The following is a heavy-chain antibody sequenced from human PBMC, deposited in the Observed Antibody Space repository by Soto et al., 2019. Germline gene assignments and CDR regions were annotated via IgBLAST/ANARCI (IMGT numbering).Heavy chain of an antibody. J-gene: IGHJ4*02. CDR1: GYTFTSYY. CDR3: ARGSRYCSSTSCSKPAY. D-gene: IGHD2-2*01. CDR2: INPSGGST. V-gene: IGHV1-46*01. Sequence: VQLVQSGAEVKKPGASVKVSCKASGYTFTSYYMHWVRQAPGQGLEWMGIINPSGGSTSYAQKFQGRVTMTRDTSTSTVYMELSSLRSEDTAVYYCARGSRYCSSTSCSKPAYCGQGTLVTVSS.